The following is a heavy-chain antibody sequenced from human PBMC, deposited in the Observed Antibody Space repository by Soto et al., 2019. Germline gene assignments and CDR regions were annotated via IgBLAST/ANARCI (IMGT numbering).Heavy chain of an antibody. CDR2: IYYGGST. CDR1: GGSLSSDNYY. Sequence: QVQLQESGPGLVKPSQTLSLTCTVSGGSLSSDNYYWSWFRQHPGKGLEGIGYIYYGGSTYYKPSLKSRVIVSVDTSKNQFSLKLSSVTAADTAVYYCARQRYCSSTSCYLYFDYWGQGTLVTVSS. V-gene: IGHV4-31*03. D-gene: IGHD2-2*01. CDR3: ARQRYCSSTSCYLYFDY. J-gene: IGHJ4*02.